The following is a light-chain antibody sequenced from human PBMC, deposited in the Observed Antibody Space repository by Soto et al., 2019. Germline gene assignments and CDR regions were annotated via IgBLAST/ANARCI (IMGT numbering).Light chain of an antibody. V-gene: IGLV1-40*01. Sequence: QSMLTQPPSVSGAPGQRVTISCTGSSSNIGAGYNVHWYQQLPGTAPKLLIYDNINRPSGVPDRFSGSKSGTSASLAITGLQAEDEADYYCQSYDSSLSGSLFGGGTKVTVL. CDR2: DNI. J-gene: IGLJ2*01. CDR1: SSNIGAGYN. CDR3: QSYDSSLSGSL.